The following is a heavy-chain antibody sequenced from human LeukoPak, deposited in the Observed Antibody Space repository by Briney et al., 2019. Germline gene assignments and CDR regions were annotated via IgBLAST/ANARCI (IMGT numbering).Heavy chain of an antibody. Sequence: SETLSLTCTVSGGSISSGGYYWSWIRQHPGKGLEWIGYIYYSGSTYYNPSLKSRVTISVDTSKNQFSLKLSSVTAADTAVYYCAREPAAALFLPGSYFDYWGQGTLVPVSS. D-gene: IGHD6-13*01. CDR2: IYYSGST. CDR1: GGSISSGGYY. CDR3: AREPAAALFLPGSYFDY. V-gene: IGHV4-31*03. J-gene: IGHJ4*02.